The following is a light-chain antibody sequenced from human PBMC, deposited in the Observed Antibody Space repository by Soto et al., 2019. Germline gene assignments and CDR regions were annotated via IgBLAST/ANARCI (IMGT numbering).Light chain of an antibody. CDR1: QSISSY. V-gene: IGKV1-39*01. CDR3: QQSYSTPRT. J-gene: IGKJ1*01. CDR2: AAS. Sequence: DIQMTQSPSSLSASVGDRVTITCRASQSISSYVNWYQQKPGKAPMLLINAASSLQSGVPSRFSGSGSGTDFTLTISSLQPEDFATYYCQQSYSTPRTFGQGTKVEIK.